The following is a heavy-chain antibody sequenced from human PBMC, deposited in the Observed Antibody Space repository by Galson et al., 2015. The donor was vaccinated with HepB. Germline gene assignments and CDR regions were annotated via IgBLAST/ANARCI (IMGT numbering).Heavy chain of an antibody. V-gene: IGHV3-21*01. CDR3: ARDGGSGRSYFFDY. Sequence: SLRLSCAASGFTFSHYSMNWVRLAPGKGLEWVSSISSGSTYIYYTDSVKGRFTISRDNATNSLYLQMNSLRVEDTAVYYCARDGGSGRSYFFDYWGQGTLVTVSS. J-gene: IGHJ4*02. CDR2: ISSGSTYI. CDR1: GFTFSHYS. D-gene: IGHD1-26*01.